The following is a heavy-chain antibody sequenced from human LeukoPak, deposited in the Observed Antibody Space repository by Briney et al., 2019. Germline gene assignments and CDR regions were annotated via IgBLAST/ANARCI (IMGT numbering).Heavy chain of an antibody. CDR3: ARVPTVTFFDH. J-gene: IGHJ4*02. V-gene: IGHV4-30-4*07. CDR1: GGSISSGDYS. D-gene: IGHD4-17*01. Sequence: SETLSLTCAVSGGSISSGDYSWSWIRQPPGKGLEWIGYIHYSGSAYSNPSLKSRVTISVDTSKNQFSLKLSSVTAADTAVYYCARVPTVTFFDHWGQGTLVTVSS. CDR2: IHYSGSA.